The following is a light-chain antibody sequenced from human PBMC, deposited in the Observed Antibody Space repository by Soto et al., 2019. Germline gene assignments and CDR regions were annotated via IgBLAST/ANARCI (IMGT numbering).Light chain of an antibody. V-gene: IGKV1-5*03. J-gene: IGKJ1*01. CDR2: KAS. Sequence: DVQMTQSTSTLSASVGDRFTITCRASQSISSWLAWYQQKPGKAPKLLIYKASSLESGVPSRFSGSGSGTEFTLTISSLQPDDFATYYCQQYNSYWTFGQGTKVDIK. CDR1: QSISSW. CDR3: QQYNSYWT.